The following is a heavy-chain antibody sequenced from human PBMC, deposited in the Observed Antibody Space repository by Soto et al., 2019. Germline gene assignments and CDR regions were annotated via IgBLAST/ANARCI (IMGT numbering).Heavy chain of an antibody. CDR3: TRVTETGFPFDY. Sequence: GGSLRLSCAASGFTFSGSSMHWVRQASGKGLEWIGHIRSKANSYATAYAASVKGRFTISRDDSKNTAYLQMNSLKSEDTAVYYCTRVTETGFPFDYWGQGTLVTVSS. CDR1: GFTFSGSS. D-gene: IGHD3-9*01. V-gene: IGHV3-73*01. J-gene: IGHJ4*02. CDR2: IRSKANSYAT.